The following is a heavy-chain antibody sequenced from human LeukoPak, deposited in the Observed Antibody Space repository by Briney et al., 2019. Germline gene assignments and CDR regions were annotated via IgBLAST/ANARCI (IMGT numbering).Heavy chain of an antibody. V-gene: IGHV4-39*07. Sequence: PSETLSPTCTVSAGSITSSSYYWGWIRQAPGKGLQWIGCIHHRGSPYYNPSLTRRGTISRDTSNRQFSLNLNSVTAADTAVYYCAREVWVSESKGVSKGGSWYMDVWGKGTTVTVSS. CDR3: AREVWVSESKGVSKGGSWYMDV. CDR1: AGSITSSSYY. D-gene: IGHD2-8*01. J-gene: IGHJ6*03. CDR2: IHHRGSP.